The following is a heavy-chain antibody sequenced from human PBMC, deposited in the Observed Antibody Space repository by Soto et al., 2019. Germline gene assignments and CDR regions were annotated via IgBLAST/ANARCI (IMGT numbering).Heavy chain of an antibody. J-gene: IGHJ4*01. CDR2: IYHSGST. CDR1: ADSISSGGYS. CDR3: ASRTHFGS. V-gene: IGHV4-30-2*01. Sequence: SETLSLTCAASADSISSGGYSWSWIRQPPGNGLEWIGYIYHSGSTYYNPSLKSRVTISVDRSKNQFSLKLSSGTAADPAVYYCASRTHFGSWDHVILV.